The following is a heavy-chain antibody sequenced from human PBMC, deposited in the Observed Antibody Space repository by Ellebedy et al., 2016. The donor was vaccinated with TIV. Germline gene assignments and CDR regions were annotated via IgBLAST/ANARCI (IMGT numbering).Heavy chain of an antibody. D-gene: IGHD3-10*01. CDR2: IIAYNGNT. J-gene: IGHJ4*02. CDR1: GYTFTSYG. CDR3: ARETYYYGSGSYYNDY. V-gene: IGHV1-18*01. Sequence: AASVKVSCKASGYTFTSYGISWVRQAPGQGLEWIGLIIAYNGNTNYAQKLQGRVTMTTDTSTSTAYMELRSLRSDDTAMYYCARETYYYGSGSYYNDYWGQGTLVTVSS.